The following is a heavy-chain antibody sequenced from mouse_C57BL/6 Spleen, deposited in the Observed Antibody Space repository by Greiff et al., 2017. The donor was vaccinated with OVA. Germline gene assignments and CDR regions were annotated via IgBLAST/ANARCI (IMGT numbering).Heavy chain of an antibody. J-gene: IGHJ2*01. Sequence: QVQLQQPGAELVMPGASVKLSCKASGYTFTSYWMHWVKQRPGQGLEWIGEIDPSDSYTNYNQRFKGKSTLTVDKSSSTAYMKVSSLTSEDSAVYYCARDYSNDYFDYWGQGTTLTVSS. D-gene: IGHD2-5*01. V-gene: IGHV1-69*01. CDR2: IDPSDSYT. CDR1: GYTFTSYW. CDR3: ARDYSNDYFDY.